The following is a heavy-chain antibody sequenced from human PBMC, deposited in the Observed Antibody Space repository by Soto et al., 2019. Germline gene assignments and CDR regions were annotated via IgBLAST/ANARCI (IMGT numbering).Heavy chain of an antibody. CDR1: GGTFNSHA. J-gene: IGHJ4*02. CDR2: FIPVLGTA. D-gene: IGHD3-3*01. V-gene: IGHV1-69*06. CDR3: ARGAFGGGYYANFAH. Sequence: QVQLVQSGAEVKKPGSSVTVSCKASGGTFNSHAVNWVRRAPGQGLEWMGGFIPVLGTANYAQKFQGRLTITADRSKTTAYMELTSLVSEDTAVYYCARGAFGGGYYANFAHWGQGTLVTVSS.